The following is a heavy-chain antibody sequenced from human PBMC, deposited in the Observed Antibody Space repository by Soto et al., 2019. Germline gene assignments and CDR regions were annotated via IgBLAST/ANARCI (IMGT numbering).Heavy chain of an antibody. CDR2: ISYDGSNK. CDR3: ARDPTPYDSSGFDY. Sequence: GGSLRLSCAASGFTFSSYAMHWVRQAPGKGLEWVAVISYDGSNKYYADSVKGRFTISRDNSKSTLYLQMNSLRAEDTAVYYCARDPTPYDSSGFDYWGQGTLVTVSS. CDR1: GFTFSSYA. J-gene: IGHJ4*02. D-gene: IGHD3-22*01. V-gene: IGHV3-30-3*01.